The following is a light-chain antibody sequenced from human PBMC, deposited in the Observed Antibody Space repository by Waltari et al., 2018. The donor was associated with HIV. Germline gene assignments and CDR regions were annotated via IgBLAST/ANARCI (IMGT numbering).Light chain of an antibody. Sequence: SYVLTQPPSVSVAPGQTASISCGGNKIGSKTVHWYQQKPGQAPVLVFSDNDRPPRIPERFSRSNSGNTATLTISGVEAGDEADYYCQVWDISDDQYVFGPGTEVTVL. CDR1: KIGSKT. CDR2: SDN. CDR3: QVWDISDDQYV. J-gene: IGLJ1*01. V-gene: IGLV3-21*02.